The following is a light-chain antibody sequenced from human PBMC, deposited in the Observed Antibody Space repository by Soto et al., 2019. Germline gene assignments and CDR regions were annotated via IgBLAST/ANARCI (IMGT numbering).Light chain of an antibody. CDR1: QSVGSH. Sequence: EIVMTQSPATLSVSPGERATLSCRASQSVGSHLAWYQQKPGQGPRLLIYGETTRATGIPARFSGSGSGTEFTLTISSLQSEDSATYYCQQSSITPYTFGQGTKLEIK. V-gene: IGKV3-15*01. J-gene: IGKJ2*01. CDR2: GET. CDR3: QQSSITPYT.